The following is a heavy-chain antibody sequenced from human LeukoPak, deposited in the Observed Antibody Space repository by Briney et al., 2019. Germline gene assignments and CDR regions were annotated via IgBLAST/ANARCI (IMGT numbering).Heavy chain of an antibody. Sequence: SETLSLTCAVYGGSFSGYYWSWIRQPPGKGLEWIGEINHSGSTNYNPSLKSRVTISVDTSKNQFSLKLSSVTAADTAVYYCARGYDILTGYHNYWYFDLWGRGTLVTVSS. V-gene: IGHV4-34*01. J-gene: IGHJ2*01. CDR3: ARGYDILTGYHNYWYFDL. CDR1: GGSFSGYY. CDR2: INHSGST. D-gene: IGHD3-9*01.